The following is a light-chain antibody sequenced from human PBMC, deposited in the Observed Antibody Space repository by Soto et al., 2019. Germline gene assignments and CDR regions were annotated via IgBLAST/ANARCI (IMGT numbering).Light chain of an antibody. CDR1: QSISSW. V-gene: IGKV1-5*03. CDR2: KAS. CDR3: QQYNNNFPWT. Sequence: DIQMTQSPSTLSASVGDRVTITCRASQSISSWLAWYQQKPGKAPKLLIYKASSLESGVPSRFSGSGSGTAFTLTISSLQPDDFATSYYQQYNNNFPWTFGQGTKVEIK. J-gene: IGKJ1*01.